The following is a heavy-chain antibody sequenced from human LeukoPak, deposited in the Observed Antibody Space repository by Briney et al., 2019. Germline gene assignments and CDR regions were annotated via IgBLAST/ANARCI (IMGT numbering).Heavy chain of an antibody. J-gene: IGHJ4*02. V-gene: IGHV3-13*01. CDR2: IGIRGDT. CDR3: ARGGIQVSGIDEFDY. D-gene: IGHD6-19*01. Sequence: PGGSLRLPCAASGFTFIDYDMHWVRQVIGKGLEWVSAIGIRGDTHYSGSVKGRFTISRENAESSLYLQMNSLRAEDTAVNYCARGGIQVSGIDEFDYWGQGTLVTVSS. CDR1: GFTFIDYD.